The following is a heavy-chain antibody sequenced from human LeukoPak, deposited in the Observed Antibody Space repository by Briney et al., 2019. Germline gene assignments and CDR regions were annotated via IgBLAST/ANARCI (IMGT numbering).Heavy chain of an antibody. D-gene: IGHD1-26*01. V-gene: IGHV3-23*01. CDR3: AKDKSREATGGYYFDY. CDR2: ISGSDGSA. J-gene: IGHJ4*02. Sequence: GGSLRLSCAASGFTFSSYAMSWVRQAPGKGLEWVSAISGSDGSAYYADSVKGRFTISRDNSKNTLYLQMNSLRAEDTAVYYCAKDKSREATGGYYFDYWGQGTLVTVSS. CDR1: GFTFSSYA.